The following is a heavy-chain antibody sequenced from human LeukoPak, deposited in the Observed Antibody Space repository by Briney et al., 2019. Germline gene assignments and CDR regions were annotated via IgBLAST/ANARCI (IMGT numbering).Heavy chain of an antibody. CDR3: ARDPVKYCSGGSCYSGGNWFDP. D-gene: IGHD2-15*01. CDR2: INTNTGNP. J-gene: IGHJ5*02. CDR1: GCTFTSYA. V-gene: IGHV7-4-1*02. Sequence: ASVKVSCKASGCTFTSYAMNWVRQAPGQGLEWMGWINTNTGNPTYAQGFTGRFVFSLDTSVSTAYLQISSLKAEDTAVYYCARDPVKYCSGGSCYSGGNWFDPWGQGTLVTVSS.